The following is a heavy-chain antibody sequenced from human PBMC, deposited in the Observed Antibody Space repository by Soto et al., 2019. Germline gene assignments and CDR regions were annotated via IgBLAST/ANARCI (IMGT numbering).Heavy chain of an antibody. D-gene: IGHD3-22*01. CDR3: AGVRPGDNGYPFFDY. Sequence: PGGSLRLSCAASGFTFSSYSVNWVRQAPGKGLEWVSYISSGSKTIYYADSVQGRFTISRDNSKNTLFLQMDSLRPEDTAIYYCAGVRPGDNGYPFFDYWGQGTVVTVSS. J-gene: IGHJ4*02. CDR2: ISSGSKTI. CDR1: GFTFSSYS. V-gene: IGHV3-48*01.